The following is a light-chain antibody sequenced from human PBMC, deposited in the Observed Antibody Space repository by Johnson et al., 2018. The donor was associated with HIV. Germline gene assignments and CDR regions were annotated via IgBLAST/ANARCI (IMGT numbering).Light chain of an antibody. CDR2: ENN. CDR3: GTWDSSLSIYV. Sequence: QSVLTQPPSVSAAPGQKVTISCSGSSSNIGNNYVSWYKQFPGTAPKLLMYENNKRPSGIPDRFSGSKSGTSATLGITGLQTGDEADYYCGTWDSSLSIYVYGRGTKVTVL. V-gene: IGLV1-51*02. CDR1: SSNIGNNY. J-gene: IGLJ1*01.